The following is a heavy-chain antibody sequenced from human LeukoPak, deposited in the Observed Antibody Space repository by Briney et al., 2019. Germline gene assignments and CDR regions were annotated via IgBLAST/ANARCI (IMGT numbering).Heavy chain of an antibody. CDR1: GFTFSSYA. V-gene: IGHV3-30-3*01. CDR2: ISYDGSDK. J-gene: IGHJ4*02. D-gene: IGHD2-2*02. CDR3: ARGAYRQYYFDY. Sequence: GGSLRLSCAASGFTFSSYAVHWVRQAPGKGLEWVAFISYDGSDKYYADSVKGRFTISRDNAKNTLYLQVNSLRAEDTAVYYCARGAYRQYYFDYWGQGTLVTVSS.